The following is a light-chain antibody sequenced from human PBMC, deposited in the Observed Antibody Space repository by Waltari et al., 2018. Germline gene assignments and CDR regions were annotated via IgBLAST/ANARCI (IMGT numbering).Light chain of an antibody. Sequence: QYVLTQPPSASGTPGQEVTISCSGTTSNIGKNYVYWYQQVPGTAPKLLMYRNDQRPSGVSDRVSGSKSGTSASLAISALRSEDEADYYCATWDNSLSGAVFGGGTKVTVL. CDR2: RND. CDR3: ATWDNSLSGAV. V-gene: IGLV1-47*01. CDR1: TSNIGKNY. J-gene: IGLJ3*02.